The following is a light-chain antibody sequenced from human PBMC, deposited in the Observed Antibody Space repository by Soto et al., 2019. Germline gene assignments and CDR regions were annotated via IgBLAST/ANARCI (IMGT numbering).Light chain of an antibody. Sequence: EIVITQSPATLSVSPGERATLACRASQSVSSNLAWYQQKPGQAPRLLIYGASTRATGIPARFSGSGSGTEFTLTISSLQSEDFAVYYCQQYNNWPPVTFGQGTKLEIK. J-gene: IGKJ1*01. V-gene: IGKV3-15*01. CDR2: GAS. CDR3: QQYNNWPPVT. CDR1: QSVSSN.